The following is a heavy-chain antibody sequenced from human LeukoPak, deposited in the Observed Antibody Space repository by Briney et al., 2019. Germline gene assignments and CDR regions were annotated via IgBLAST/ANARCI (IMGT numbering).Heavy chain of an antibody. CDR1: GFTFGDYA. J-gene: IGHJ5*02. V-gene: IGHV3-49*04. D-gene: IGHD4-17*01. CDR3: TRSYGDFWFDP. CDR2: IRSNAYGGTT. Sequence: GGSLRLSCTASGFTFGDYAMSWVRQAPGKGLEWVGFIRSNAYGGTTEYAASVKGRFTISRDDSKSIAYLQMNSLKTEDTAVYCCTRSYGDFWFDPWGQGTLVTVSS.